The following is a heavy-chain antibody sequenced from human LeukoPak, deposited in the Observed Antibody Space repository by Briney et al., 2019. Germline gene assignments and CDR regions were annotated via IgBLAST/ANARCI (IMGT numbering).Heavy chain of an antibody. D-gene: IGHD3-16*02. CDR2: IYYSGST. V-gene: IGHV4-39*01. J-gene: IGHJ6*03. CDR3: ARTIMITFGGVIAYYMDV. Sequence: SETLSLTCTVSGGSISSSSYYWGWIRQPPGKWLEWIGSIYYSGSTYYNPSLKSRVTISVDTSKNQFSLKLSSVTAADTAVYYCARTIMITFGGVIAYYMDVWGKGTTVTVSS. CDR1: GGSISSSSYY.